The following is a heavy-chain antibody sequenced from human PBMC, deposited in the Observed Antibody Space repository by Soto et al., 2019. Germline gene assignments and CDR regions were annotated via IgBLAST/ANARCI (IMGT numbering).Heavy chain of an antibody. D-gene: IGHD6-13*01. V-gene: IGHV3-23*01. Sequence: EVQLLESGGGLVQPGGSLRLSCAASGLTFCSYAMTWVRQAPGKGLEWVSAISGSGGSTYYADSVKGRFTISRDNSRNTLYLQMNSLRAEDTAVYYCAKDPLSRKAGDYWGQGTLVTVSS. CDR1: GLTFCSYA. CDR3: AKDPLSRKAGDY. CDR2: ISGSGGST. J-gene: IGHJ4*02.